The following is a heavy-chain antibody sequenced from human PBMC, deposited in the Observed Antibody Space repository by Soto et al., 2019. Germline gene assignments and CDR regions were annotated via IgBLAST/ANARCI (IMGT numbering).Heavy chain of an antibody. CDR2: VYYSGST. V-gene: IGHV4-30-4*01. D-gene: IGHD3-22*01. CDR1: GGSISSGDYY. J-gene: IGHJ3*01. CDR3: ARVGSDTMIVVGDAFDC. Sequence: PSETLSLTCTVSGGSISSGDYYWSWIRQPPGKGLEWIGYVYYSGSTYYNPSLKSRVTISVDTSKNQFSLKLSSVTAADTAVYYCARVGSDTMIVVGDAFDCWGQGTMVTVSS.